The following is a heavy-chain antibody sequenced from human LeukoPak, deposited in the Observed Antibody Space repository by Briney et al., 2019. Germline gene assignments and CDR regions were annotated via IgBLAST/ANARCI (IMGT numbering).Heavy chain of an antibody. D-gene: IGHD1-7*01. Sequence: SETLSLTCMVSGGSISGYYWTWIRQPAGKGLEWIGRVYTSGSTHYNPSLKTRLTMSVDTSKNQFSLKLSSVTAADTAVYYCARLITGTTTAFDIWGQGTMVTVSS. J-gene: IGHJ3*02. CDR3: ARLITGTTTAFDI. CDR1: GGSISGYY. CDR2: VYTSGST. V-gene: IGHV4-4*07.